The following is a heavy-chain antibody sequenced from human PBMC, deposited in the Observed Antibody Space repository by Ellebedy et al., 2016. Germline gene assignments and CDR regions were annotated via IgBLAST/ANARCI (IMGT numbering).Heavy chain of an antibody. V-gene: IGHV4-34*01. D-gene: IGHD3-3*01. J-gene: IGHJ4*02. CDR1: GGSFSGYY. CDR2: INHSGST. CDR3: ARGGRFLEWLLYYGRYFDY. Sequence: SETLSLXXAVYGGSFSGYYWSWIRQPPGKGLEWIGEINHSGSTNYNPSLKSRVTISVDTSKNQFSLKLSSVTAADTAVYYCARGGRFLEWLLYYGRYFDYWGQGTLVTVSS.